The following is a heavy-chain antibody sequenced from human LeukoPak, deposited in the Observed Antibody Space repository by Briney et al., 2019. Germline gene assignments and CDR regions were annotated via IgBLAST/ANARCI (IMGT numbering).Heavy chain of an antibody. CDR3: ARSRSVSNYKGMDV. J-gene: IGHJ6*02. CDR2: ISGSGGST. D-gene: IGHD5/OR15-5a*01. Sequence: GGSLRLSCAASGFTFSSYAMGWVRQAPGKGLEWVSAISGSGGSTYYADSVKGRFTISRDNSKNTLYLQMNSLRAEDTAVYYCARSRSVSNYKGMDVWGQGTTVTVSS. V-gene: IGHV3-23*01. CDR1: GFTFSSYA.